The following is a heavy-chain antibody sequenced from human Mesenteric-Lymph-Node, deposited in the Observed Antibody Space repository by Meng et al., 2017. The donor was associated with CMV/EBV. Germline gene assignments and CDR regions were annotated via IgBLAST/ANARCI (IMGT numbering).Heavy chain of an antibody. J-gene: IGHJ6*02. Sequence: ASVKVSCKTSGYSFTNYAIIWVRQAPGQGLEWLGWISAFNGHTSFAQNLQDRVAMTTDSSTSTGFMELRSLRSDDTAVYFCARGTSPYYEFWSGTFYHGMDVWGQGTTVTVSS. CDR3: ARGTSPYYEFWSGTFYHGMDV. CDR2: ISAFNGHT. D-gene: IGHD3-3*01. V-gene: IGHV1-18*01. CDR1: GYSFTNYA.